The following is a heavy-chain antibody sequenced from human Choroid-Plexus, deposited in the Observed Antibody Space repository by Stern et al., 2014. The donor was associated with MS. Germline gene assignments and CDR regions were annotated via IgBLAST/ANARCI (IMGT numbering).Heavy chain of an antibody. D-gene: IGHD2/OR15-2a*01. Sequence: MQLVESGGGVVQPGRPLRLSCVASGFTLGSCAMHWVRQAPGTGLAWVAGVSYDGSNKYYADSVKGRFTISRDNSQNTLYMQMSSLRPEDTAVYYCAKDRQYLTYFFDHWGQGSLVTVSS. CDR3: AKDRQYLTYFFDH. J-gene: IGHJ5*02. CDR2: VSYDGSNK. CDR1: GFTLGSCA. V-gene: IGHV3-30*18.